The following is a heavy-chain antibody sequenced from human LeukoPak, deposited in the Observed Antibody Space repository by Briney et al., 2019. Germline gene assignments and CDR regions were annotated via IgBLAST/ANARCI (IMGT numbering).Heavy chain of an antibody. D-gene: IGHD6-19*01. J-gene: IGHJ4*02. CDR2: IYPSDSYT. CDR3: ARSGYSSGFLDY. CDR1: AHSFTSYW. Sequence: GQCRHFSCNGSAHSFTSYWISCVRQMPGEGLEWMGRIYPSDSYTNYSPSFQGHVTISADKSISTAYLQWSSLKASDTAMYYCARSGYSSGFLDYWGQGTLVTVSS. V-gene: IGHV5-10-1*01.